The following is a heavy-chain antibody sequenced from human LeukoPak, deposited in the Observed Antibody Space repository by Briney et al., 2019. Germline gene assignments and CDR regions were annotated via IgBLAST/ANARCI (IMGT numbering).Heavy chain of an antibody. CDR2: IKSKTDGGTT. D-gene: IGHD3-10*01. CDR3: TTVNYYYASGSQAAYFDY. Sequence: GGSLRLSCAASGFTFSKAWMSWVRQAPGKGLEWVGRIKSKTDGGTTDYAAPVKGRFTISRDDSKNTLYLEIHSLRTEDTAVYYCTTVNYYYASGSQAAYFDYWGQGTLVTVSS. V-gene: IGHV3-15*01. J-gene: IGHJ4*02. CDR1: GFTFSKAW.